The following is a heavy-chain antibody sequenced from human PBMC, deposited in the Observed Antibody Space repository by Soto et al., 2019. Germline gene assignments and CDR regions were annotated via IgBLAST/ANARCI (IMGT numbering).Heavy chain of an antibody. V-gene: IGHV3-30*18. D-gene: IGHD2-15*01. Sequence: PGGSLRLSCAASGFTFSSYGMHWVRQAPGKGLEWVAAISYDGSNKYYADSVKGRFTISRDNSKNTLYLQMNSLRAEDTAVYYCAKALSIAASYYYGMDVWGQGTTVTVSS. CDR2: ISYDGSNK. CDR1: GFTFSSYG. CDR3: AKALSIAASYYYGMDV. J-gene: IGHJ6*02.